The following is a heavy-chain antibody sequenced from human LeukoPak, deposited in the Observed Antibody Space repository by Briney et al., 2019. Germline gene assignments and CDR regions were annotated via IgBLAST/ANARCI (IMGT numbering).Heavy chain of an antibody. V-gene: IGHV4-59*11. Sequence: PSETLSLTCTVSGGSISSHCWSWIRQPPGKGLEWIGYIYYSGSTNYNPSLKSRVTISVDTSKNQFSLKLSSVTAADTAVYYCAREYGYSYGPHYYYYYMDVWGKGTTVTVSS. CDR3: AREYGYSYGPHYYYYYMDV. CDR2: IYYSGST. D-gene: IGHD5-18*01. CDR1: GGSISSHC. J-gene: IGHJ6*03.